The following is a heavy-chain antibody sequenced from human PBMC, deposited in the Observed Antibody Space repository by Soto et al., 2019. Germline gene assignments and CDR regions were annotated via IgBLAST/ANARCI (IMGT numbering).Heavy chain of an antibody. J-gene: IGHJ4*02. CDR1: GFTFNSYG. Sequence: QVQLVESGGGVVQPGRSLRLSCAASGFTFNSYGMHWVRQAPGKGLEWVAVISYDGSNKYYADSVKGRFTISRDNSKNTLYLQMNSLRAEDTAVYYCAGLRNSYGWGAFDYWGQGTLVTVSS. D-gene: IGHD5-18*01. CDR3: AGLRNSYGWGAFDY. CDR2: ISYDGSNK. V-gene: IGHV3-30*03.